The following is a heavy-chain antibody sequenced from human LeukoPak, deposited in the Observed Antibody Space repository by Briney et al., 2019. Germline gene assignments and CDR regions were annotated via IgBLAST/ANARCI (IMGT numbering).Heavy chain of an antibody. CDR3: ARYWGTGTTFSYFHY. Sequence: ASVKVSCKASGYTFTSYGISWVRQAPGQGQEWRGWISAYNGKTNYAQKLQGRVTMTTDTSTSTAYMELRSLRSDDTAVYYCARYWGTGTTFSYFHYWGQGTLVTVSA. CDR2: ISAYNGKT. V-gene: IGHV1-18*01. CDR1: GYTFTSYG. J-gene: IGHJ4*02. D-gene: IGHD1-1*01.